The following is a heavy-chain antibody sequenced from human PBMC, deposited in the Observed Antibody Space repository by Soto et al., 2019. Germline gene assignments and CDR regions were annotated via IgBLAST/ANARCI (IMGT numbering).Heavy chain of an antibody. CDR1: GGSITSYY. Sequence: QVQLQESGPGLVKPSETLSLTCTVSGGSITSYYWSWIRQPPGKGLEWIGYIYFSGSANYNPSLKSRVPISVDTSKIQFSLNLSSVTAADTAVYYCARRYSGYGDYWGQGTLVTVSS. D-gene: IGHD5-12*01. V-gene: IGHV4-59*08. J-gene: IGHJ4*02. CDR3: ARRYSGYGDY. CDR2: IYFSGSA.